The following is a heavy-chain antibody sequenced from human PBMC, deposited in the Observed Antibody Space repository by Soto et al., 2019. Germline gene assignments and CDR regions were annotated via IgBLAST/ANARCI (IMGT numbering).Heavy chain of an antibody. J-gene: IGHJ5*02. CDR1: GDSVSTNSAT. V-gene: IGHV6-1*01. CDR3: ARSGRPLTEFPS. D-gene: IGHD6-25*01. CDR2: TYYRSKWYN. Sequence: PSQTLSLTCDISGDSVSTNSATWNWIRQSPSRGLEWLGRTYYRSKWYNDYAVSVKSRITISPDTSNNQLSLQLNSVTPDDTAVYYCARSGRPLTEFPSWGQGILVTVSS.